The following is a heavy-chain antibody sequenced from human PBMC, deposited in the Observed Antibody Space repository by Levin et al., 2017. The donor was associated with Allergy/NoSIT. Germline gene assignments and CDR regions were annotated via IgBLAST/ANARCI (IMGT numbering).Heavy chain of an antibody. CDR1: GYSFTNYW. D-gene: IGHD4-11*01. J-gene: IGHJ4*02. CDR3: AGREVTSGLDY. CDR2: IDPSDSYT. V-gene: IGHV5-10-1*01. Sequence: ASVKVSCKGSGYSFTNYWINWVRQMPGKGLEWMGRIDPSDSYTNYSPSFQGHVTISADKSITTAYLQWSSLKASDTAMYYCAGREVTSGLDYWGQGTLVTVSS.